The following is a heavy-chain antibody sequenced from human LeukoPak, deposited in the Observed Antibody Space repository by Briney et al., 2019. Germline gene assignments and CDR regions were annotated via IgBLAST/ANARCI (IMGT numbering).Heavy chain of an antibody. J-gene: IGHJ4*02. Sequence: PGGSLRLSCAASGFAFSSYWMHWVRQAPGKGLVWVSRIHSDGNSTTYADSVKGRFTISRDNAKSTLYLQMNSLRAEGTAVYYCAREATPGVPRGLLLWGQGTLVTVSS. CDR2: IHSDGNST. CDR3: AREATPGVPRGLLL. D-gene: IGHD3-22*01. CDR1: GFAFSSYW. V-gene: IGHV3-74*01.